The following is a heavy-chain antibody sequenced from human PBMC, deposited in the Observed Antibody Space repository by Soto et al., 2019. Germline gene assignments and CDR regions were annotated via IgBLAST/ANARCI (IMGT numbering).Heavy chain of an antibody. J-gene: IGHJ4*02. CDR2: ISAYSGHT. V-gene: IGHV1-18*04. Sequence: QVQLVQSGAEVRKPGASVKVSCKASGYTFTTYGINWVRQAPGQGLEWMGWISAYSGHTNYAQTLQGRVTMTTDTSTRTAHMELRSLRSDDTAVYHCARDQGHRINGVCYTVFDYWGQGTLVTVSS. D-gene: IGHD2-8*01. CDR3: ARDQGHRINGVCYTVFDY. CDR1: GYTFTTYG.